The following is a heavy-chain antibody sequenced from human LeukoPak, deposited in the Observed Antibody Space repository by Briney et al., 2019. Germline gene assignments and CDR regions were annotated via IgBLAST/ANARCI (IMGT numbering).Heavy chain of an antibody. V-gene: IGHV3-23*01. CDR2: ISGSGGST. D-gene: IGHD3-3*01. Sequence: PGGSLRLSCAAFGFTFSSYAMTWVRQAPGKGLEWVSSISGSGGSTHYADSVRGRFTISRDNSKDTMYLQINSLRVEDAALYYCAKGSGPYDLWSLYYPDYWGQGTLVTVSS. CDR1: GFTFSSYA. J-gene: IGHJ4*02. CDR3: AKGSGPYDLWSLYYPDY.